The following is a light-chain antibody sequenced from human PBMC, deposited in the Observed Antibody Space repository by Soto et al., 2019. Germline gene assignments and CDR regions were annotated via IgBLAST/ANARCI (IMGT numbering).Light chain of an antibody. V-gene: IGLV2-23*01. Sequence: QSVLTQPASVSASPGQSIWSACTCGSGDVGNYILVSWYQHHPGKAPKLIISEDDKRPSGVSNRFSGAKSGTTASLSISGLQVEDEADYYCCSYAGSNSWVFGGGTKVTVL. J-gene: IGLJ3*02. CDR1: SGDVGNYIL. CDR2: EDD. CDR3: CSYAGSNSWV.